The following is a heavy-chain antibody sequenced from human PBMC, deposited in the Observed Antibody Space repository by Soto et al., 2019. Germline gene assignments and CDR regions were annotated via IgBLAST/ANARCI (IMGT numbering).Heavy chain of an antibody. CDR3: ARHHCYCTVTKCFAFDL. CDR2: IYHTGST. Sequence: QVQLQESGPGLVKPSETLSRTCTVSYGSINSFSWSWIRQTPGKGLEWIGYIYHTGSTNHSPSLRGRAAISVDTSRNQFSLSLSSVSPADTAVYYCARHHCYCTVTKCFAFDLWGQGTMVTVSS. D-gene: IGHD2-8*02. CDR1: YGSINSFS. V-gene: IGHV4-59*08. J-gene: IGHJ3*01.